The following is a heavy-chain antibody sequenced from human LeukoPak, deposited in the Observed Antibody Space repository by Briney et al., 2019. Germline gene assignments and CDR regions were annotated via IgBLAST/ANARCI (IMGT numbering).Heavy chain of an antibody. V-gene: IGHV3-23*01. D-gene: IGHD3-9*01. CDR3: ASGVLRYFDWLS. Sequence: GGSLRLSCAASGFPFNSYVMTWVRQAPGKGLEWVSVISGSGGLTYHADSVKGRFTISRDNSKNTLYLQMNSLRAEDTAVYYCASGVLRYFDWLSWGQGTLVTVSS. CDR1: GFPFNSYV. J-gene: IGHJ5*02. CDR2: ISGSGGLT.